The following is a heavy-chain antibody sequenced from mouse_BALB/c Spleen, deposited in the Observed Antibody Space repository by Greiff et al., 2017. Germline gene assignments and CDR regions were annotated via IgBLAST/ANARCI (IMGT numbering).Heavy chain of an antibody. Sequence: DVMLVESGGGLVQPGGSLKLSCAASGFTFSSYGMSWVRQTPDKRLELVATINSNGGSTYYPDSVKGRFTISRDNAKNTLYLQMSSLKSEDTAMYYCARRATVVSFYAMDYWGQGTSVTVSS. CDR1: GFTFSSYG. D-gene: IGHD1-1*01. V-gene: IGHV5-6-3*01. CDR2: INSNGGST. J-gene: IGHJ4*01. CDR3: ARRATVVSFYAMDY.